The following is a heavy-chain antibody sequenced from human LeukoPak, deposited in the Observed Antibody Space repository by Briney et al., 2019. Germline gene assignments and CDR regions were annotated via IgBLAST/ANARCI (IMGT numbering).Heavy chain of an antibody. J-gene: IGHJ6*03. V-gene: IGHV1-69*04. CDR3: AREAGRYSSSSGDYYMDV. CDR1: GGTFSSYA. CDR2: IIPILGIA. Sequence: SVKVSCKASGGTFSSYAISWVRQAPGQGLEWMGRIIPILGIANYAQKFQGRVTITADKSTSTAYMELSSLRSEDTAVYYCAREAGRYSSSSGDYYMDVWGKGTTVTVSS. D-gene: IGHD6-6*01.